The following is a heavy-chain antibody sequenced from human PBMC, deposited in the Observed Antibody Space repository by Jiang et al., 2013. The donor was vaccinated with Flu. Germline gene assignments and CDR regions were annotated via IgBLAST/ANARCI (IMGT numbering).Heavy chain of an antibody. CDR3: ARHGPLYDGSGSYYNHNWFDP. Sequence: GAEVKKPGESLRISCKGSGYSFTSYWISWVRQMPGKGLEWMGRIDPSDSYTNYSPSFQGHVTISADKSISTAYLQWSSLKASDTAMYYCARHGPLYDGSGSYYNHNWFDPWGQGTLVTVSS. CDR2: IDPSDSYT. CDR1: GYSFTSYW. D-gene: IGHD3-10*01. V-gene: IGHV5-10-1*01. J-gene: IGHJ5*02.